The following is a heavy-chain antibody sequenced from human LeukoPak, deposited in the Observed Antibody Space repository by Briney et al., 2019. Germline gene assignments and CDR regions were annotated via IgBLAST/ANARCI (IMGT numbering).Heavy chain of an antibody. CDR3: ARDIAAAGPRKYYFDY. D-gene: IGHD6-13*01. V-gene: IGHV1-2*02. Sequence: ASVKVSCKASGYTFTNYYMHWVRQAPGQGLEWMGWINPNSGGTNYAQKFQGRVTMTRDTSISTAYMELSRLRSDDTAVYYCARDIAAAGPRKYYFDYWGQGTLVTVSS. CDR1: GYTFTNYY. CDR2: INPNSGGT. J-gene: IGHJ4*02.